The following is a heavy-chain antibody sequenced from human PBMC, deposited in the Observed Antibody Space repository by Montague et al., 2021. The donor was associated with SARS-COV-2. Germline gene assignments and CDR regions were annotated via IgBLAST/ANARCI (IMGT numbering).Heavy chain of an antibody. J-gene: IGHJ6*02. D-gene: IGHD3-3*01. CDR2: ISSSGTT. V-gene: IGHV4-59*11. CDR1: GGSISGHY. CDR3: ARESRLKYLEWSGSRYDYYGMDV. Sequence: SETLSLTCSVSGGSISGHYWSWIRQPPGKGLEWIAYISSSGTTNYNPSLKSRITVSVDTSRNQLSLKLSSVTAADSAVYYCARESRLKYLEWSGSRYDYYGMDVWGQGTTVTVSS.